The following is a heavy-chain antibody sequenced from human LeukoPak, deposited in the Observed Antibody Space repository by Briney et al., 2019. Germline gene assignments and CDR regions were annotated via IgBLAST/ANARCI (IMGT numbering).Heavy chain of an antibody. CDR2: ISAYNGNT. CDR1: GYTFTSYG. D-gene: IGHD4-17*01. J-gene: IGHJ4*02. CDR3: ARDLGDYGDYYFDC. V-gene: IGHV1-18*01. Sequence: ASVKVSCKASGYTFTSYGISWVRQAPGQGLEWMGWISAYNGNTNYAQRLQGRVTMTADTSTSTAYMELRSLRSDDTAVYYCARDLGDYGDYYFDCWGQGTLVTVSS.